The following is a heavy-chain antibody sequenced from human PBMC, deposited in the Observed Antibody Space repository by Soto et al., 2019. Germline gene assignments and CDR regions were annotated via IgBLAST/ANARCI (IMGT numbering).Heavy chain of an antibody. V-gene: IGHV1-18*01. CDR1: CYTFGIYS. Sequence: SVKVSCRASCYTFGIYSITWVRQAPVQGLEWLGGINTYSGKTYYAQKVQGRVTLTTDTSTSTAYMDMRSLRSDDTAVYYCARRYGDPSSSTGFDYWGQGTLVNLSA. CDR2: INTYSGKT. J-gene: IGHJ4*02. CDR3: ARRYGDPSSSTGFDY. D-gene: IGHD2-21*02.